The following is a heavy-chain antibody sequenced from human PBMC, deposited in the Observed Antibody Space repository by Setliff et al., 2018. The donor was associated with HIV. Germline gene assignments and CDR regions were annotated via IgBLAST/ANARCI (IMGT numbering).Heavy chain of an antibody. CDR1: GFTFSNYA. Sequence: GGSLRLSCAASGFTFSNYAMSWVRQAPGKGLEWVSGISGSGGSTYYVDSVKGRFTISRDNSKNTLYLQMNSLGAADTAVYYCARDRIAARSDYWGQGTLVTVSS. CDR3: ARDRIAARSDY. D-gene: IGHD6-6*01. CDR2: ISGSGGST. V-gene: IGHV3-23*01. J-gene: IGHJ4*02.